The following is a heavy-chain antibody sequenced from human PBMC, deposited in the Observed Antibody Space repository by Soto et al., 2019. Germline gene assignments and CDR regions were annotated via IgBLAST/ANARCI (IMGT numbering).Heavy chain of an antibody. CDR3: ARVARIYSNYGFDY. V-gene: IGHV4-34*01. CDR2: INHSGST. J-gene: IGHJ4*02. CDR1: GGSFSGYY. D-gene: IGHD4-4*01. Sequence: QVQLQQWGAGLLKPSETLSLTCAVYGGSFSGYYWSWIRQPPGKGLEWIGEINHSGSTNYNPSLKSRVTISVDKSKNQFSLKLSSVTAADTAVYYCARVARIYSNYGFDYWGQGTLVTVSS.